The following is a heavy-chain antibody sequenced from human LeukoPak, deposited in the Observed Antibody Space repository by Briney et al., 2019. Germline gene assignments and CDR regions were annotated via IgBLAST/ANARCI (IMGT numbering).Heavy chain of an antibody. D-gene: IGHD4/OR15-4a*01. CDR3: ARRAGAYSHPYDY. Sequence: PGGSLRLSCAASGFTFSSYAMSWVRQAPGKGLEWVSAISGSGGSTYYADSVKGRLTISRDNSKNTLYLQMNSLRADDTAVYYCARRAGAYSHPYDYWGQGTLVTVSS. J-gene: IGHJ4*02. CDR2: ISGSGGST. CDR1: GFTFSSYA. V-gene: IGHV3-23*01.